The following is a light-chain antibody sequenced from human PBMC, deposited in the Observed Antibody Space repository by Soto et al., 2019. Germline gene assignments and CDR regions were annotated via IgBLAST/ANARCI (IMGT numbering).Light chain of an antibody. CDR2: EVS. J-gene: IGLJ1*01. Sequence: QSALTQPASVSGSPGQSITISCTGTSSDVGGYNYVSWYQQYPDKAPKVMIYEVSYRPSGVSNRFSGSKSGSTASLTISGLKAEDEADYYCSSYTRTSSLYVFGTGTKVTVL. CDR1: SSDVGGYNY. V-gene: IGLV2-14*01. CDR3: SSYTRTSSLYV.